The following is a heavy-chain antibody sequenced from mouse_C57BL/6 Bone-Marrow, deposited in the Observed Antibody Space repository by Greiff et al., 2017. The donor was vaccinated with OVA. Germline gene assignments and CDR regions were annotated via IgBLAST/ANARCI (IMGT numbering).Heavy chain of an antibody. D-gene: IGHD1-1*01. CDR2: ISSGSSTI. J-gene: IGHJ1*03. CDR1: GFTFSDYG. V-gene: IGHV5-17*01. CDR3: ASLYGSSYEYFDV. Sequence: VQLKESGGGLVKPGGSLKLSCAASGFTFSDYGMHWVRQAPEKGLEWVAYISSGSSTIYYADTVKGRFTISRDNAKNTLFLQMTSLRSEDTAMYYCASLYGSSYEYFDVWGTGTTVTVSS.